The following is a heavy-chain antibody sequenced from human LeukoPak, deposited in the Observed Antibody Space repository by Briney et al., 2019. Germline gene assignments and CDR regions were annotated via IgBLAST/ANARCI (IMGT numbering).Heavy chain of an antibody. D-gene: IGHD1-26*01. CDR2: INDRGDTI. V-gene: IGHV3-48*03. CDR3: ARTVGATDSLDY. Sequence: PGGSLRLSCAAPGFTFSSYEMNWVRQAPGKGLEWVSYINDRGDTIYYAESVKGRFTISRDNAKTSLYLQMNSLRADDTAVYYCARTVGATDSLDYWGQGTLVTVSS. CDR1: GFTFSSYE. J-gene: IGHJ4*02.